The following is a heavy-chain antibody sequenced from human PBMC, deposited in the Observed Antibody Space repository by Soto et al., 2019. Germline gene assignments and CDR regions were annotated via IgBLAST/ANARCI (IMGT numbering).Heavy chain of an antibody. V-gene: IGHV3-23*01. CDR3: AKDQPSPMVRGVIGGPVFDY. Sequence: RRLSCAASGFTFSSYAMSWVRQAPGKRLEWVSAISGSGGSTYYADSVKGRFTISRDNSKNTLYLQMNSLRAEDTAVYYCAKDQPSPMVRGVIGGPVFDYWGQGTLVTVSS. J-gene: IGHJ4*02. CDR2: ISGSGGST. CDR1: GFTFSSYA. D-gene: IGHD3-10*01.